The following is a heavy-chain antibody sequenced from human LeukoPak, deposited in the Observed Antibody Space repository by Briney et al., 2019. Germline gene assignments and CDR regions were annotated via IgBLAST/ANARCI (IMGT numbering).Heavy chain of an antibody. V-gene: IGHV3-33*01. Sequence: GTSLRLSCAASGFTFSSFGMHWVRQAPGKGLEWVTLIWYDGSSEYYADSVKGRFTISRDNSKNRLYLQINSLRVEDTAVYYCARDSYDILTGYYSGPGYWGQGTLVTVSS. D-gene: IGHD3-9*01. CDR3: ARDSYDILTGYYSGPGY. CDR2: IWYDGSSE. J-gene: IGHJ4*02. CDR1: GFTFSSFG.